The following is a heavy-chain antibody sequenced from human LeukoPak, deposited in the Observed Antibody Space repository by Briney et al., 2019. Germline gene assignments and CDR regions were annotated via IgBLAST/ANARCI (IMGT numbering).Heavy chain of an antibody. CDR1: GYTFTSNY. D-gene: IGHD1-26*01. CDR3: ALSAGGSYPHNDAFDI. CDR2: INPGGGST. Sequence: ASVKVSCKASGYTFTSNYMHWVRQAPGQGLEWMGIINPGGGSTSYAQKFQGRVTMTRDMSTSTVYMDLSSLRSEDTAVYYCALSAGGSYPHNDAFDIWGQGTMVTVSS. V-gene: IGHV1-46*01. J-gene: IGHJ3*02.